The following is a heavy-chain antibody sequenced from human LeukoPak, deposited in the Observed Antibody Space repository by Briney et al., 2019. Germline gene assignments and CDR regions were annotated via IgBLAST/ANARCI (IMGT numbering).Heavy chain of an antibody. CDR2: ISAYNGNT. CDR1: GYTFTGYY. Sequence: ASVEVSCKASGYTFTGYYMHWVRQAPGQGLEWMGWISAYNGNTNYAQKLQGRVTMTTDTSTSTAYMELRSLRSDDTAVYYCARSPDILTGEKFDYWGQGTLVTVSS. CDR3: ARSPDILTGEKFDY. D-gene: IGHD3-9*01. J-gene: IGHJ4*02. V-gene: IGHV1-18*04.